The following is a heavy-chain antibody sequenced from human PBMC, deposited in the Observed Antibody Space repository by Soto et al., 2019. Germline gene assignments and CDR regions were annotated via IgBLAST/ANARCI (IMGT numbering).Heavy chain of an antibody. Sequence: EVKLVESGGGLVQPGRSLRLSCAASGFTFDDYAMHWVRQAPGKGLEWVAAIHWNSGSIGYADSVKGRFTISRDNAKNTIYFQMNSLRAEDTAVYYCVASSSSYYFEYWGHGTLVTVSS. CDR3: VASSSSYYFEY. V-gene: IGHV3-9*01. CDR1: GFTFDDYA. J-gene: IGHJ4*01. CDR2: IHWNSGSI.